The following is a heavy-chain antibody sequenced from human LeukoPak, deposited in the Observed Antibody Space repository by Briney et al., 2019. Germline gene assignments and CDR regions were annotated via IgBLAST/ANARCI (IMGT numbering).Heavy chain of an antibody. D-gene: IGHD3-10*01. Sequence: PGGSLRLSCAASGFTFSSNYMSWVRQAPGKGLEWVSVIYSGGSTYYADSVKGRFTISRDNSKNTLYLQMNSLGAEDTAVYYCASLQMVRGVTPYAPFDYWGQGTLVTVSS. V-gene: IGHV3-66*01. CDR2: IYSGGST. CDR3: ASLQMVRGVTPYAPFDY. J-gene: IGHJ4*02. CDR1: GFTFSSNY.